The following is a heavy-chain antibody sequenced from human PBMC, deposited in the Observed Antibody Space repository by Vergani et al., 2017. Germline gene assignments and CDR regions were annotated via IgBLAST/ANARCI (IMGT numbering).Heavy chain of an antibody. D-gene: IGHD4-17*01. V-gene: IGHV3-30*18. CDR2: ISYDGSNK. CDR1: GFTFSSYG. Sequence: QVQLVESGGGVVQPGRSLRLSCAASGFTFSSYGMHWVRQAPGKGLEWVAVISYDGSNKYYADSVKGRFTISRDNSKNTLYLQMNSLRAEDTAVYYCAKTVTTWDYYYYMDVWSKGTTVTVSS. CDR3: AKTVTTWDYYYYMDV. J-gene: IGHJ6*03.